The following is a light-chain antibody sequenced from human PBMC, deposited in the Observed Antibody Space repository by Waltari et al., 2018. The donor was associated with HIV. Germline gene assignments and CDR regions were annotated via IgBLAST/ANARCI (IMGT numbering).Light chain of an antibody. J-gene: IGLJ3*02. CDR3: ATWDDSLSAWL. Sequence: QSVLTQPPSASGTPGQRVPTSCSGSSSNVVTNYVSWYKQLPGTAPDLVIYHNNQLPLGVPDRFSGSKSGTSASLAISGLRSEDEADYYCATWDDSLSAWLFGGGTRLSVL. V-gene: IGLV1-47*01. CDR2: HNN. CDR1: SSNVVTNY.